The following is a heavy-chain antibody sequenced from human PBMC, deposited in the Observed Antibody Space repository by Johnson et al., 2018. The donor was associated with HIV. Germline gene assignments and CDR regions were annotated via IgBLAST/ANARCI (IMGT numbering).Heavy chain of an antibody. CDR2: IWYDGSNK. J-gene: IGHJ3*02. CDR3: ARDVGAFDI. V-gene: IGHV3-30*19. Sequence: HVQLVESGGGVVQPGESLRLSCAASGFTFSSYGMHWVRQAPGKGLEWVAVIWYDGSNKYYADSVKGRVTISRDNSKNKLYLQMDSLRTEDTAVYYCARDVGAFDIWGQGTMVTVSS. CDR1: GFTFSSYG.